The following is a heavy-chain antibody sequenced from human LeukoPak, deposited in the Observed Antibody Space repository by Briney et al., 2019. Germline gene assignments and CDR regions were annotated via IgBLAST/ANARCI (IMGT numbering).Heavy chain of an antibody. CDR3: ARGRRIGELLYSDPADY. D-gene: IGHD3-10*01. CDR2: INHSGST. Sequence: PSETLSLTCAVYGGSFSGYYWSWIRQPPGKGLEWIGEINHSGSTNYNPSLKSRVTISVDTSKNQFSLKLSSVTAADTAVYYCARGRRIGELLYSDPADYWGQGTLVTVSS. J-gene: IGHJ4*02. V-gene: IGHV4-34*01. CDR1: GGSFSGYY.